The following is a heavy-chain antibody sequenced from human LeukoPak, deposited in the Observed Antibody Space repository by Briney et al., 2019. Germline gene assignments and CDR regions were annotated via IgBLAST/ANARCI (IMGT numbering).Heavy chain of an antibody. V-gene: IGHV4-59*01. Sequence: MPGGSLRLSCAASGFTFSSYAMSWIRQPPGKGLEWIGYIYYSGSTNYNPSLKSRVTISVDTSKNQFSLKLSSVTAADTAVYYCARGQRGYSYGTYDYWGQGTLVTVSS. J-gene: IGHJ4*02. CDR2: IYYSGST. CDR3: ARGQRGYSYGTYDY. CDR1: GFTFSSYA. D-gene: IGHD5-18*01.